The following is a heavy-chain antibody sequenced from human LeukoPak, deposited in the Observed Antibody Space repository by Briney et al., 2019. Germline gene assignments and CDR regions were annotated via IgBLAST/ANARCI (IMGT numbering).Heavy chain of an antibody. CDR1: GFTFGSYA. J-gene: IGHJ4*02. CDR3: GKTPTGYSSGQKPAWPVDY. CDR2: IFGSGGSA. V-gene: IGHV3-23*01. Sequence: GGSLRLSCEASGFTFGSYAMYWVRQAPGKGLEWVAGIFGSGGSAHYADSAKGRFTISRDNSKNTVYLQINSLRAEDTAVYYCGKTPTGYSSGQKPAWPVDYWGQGTLVTVSS. D-gene: IGHD6-19*01.